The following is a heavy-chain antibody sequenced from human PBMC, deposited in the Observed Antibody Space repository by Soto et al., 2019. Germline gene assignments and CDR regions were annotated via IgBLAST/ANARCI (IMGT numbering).Heavy chain of an antibody. CDR2: IIPIFGTA. CDR1: GGTFSSCA. J-gene: IGHJ5*02. CDR3: ARALRRGSYSDP. D-gene: IGHD1-26*01. Sequence: SVKVSCKASGGTFSSCAISWVRQAPGQGLEWMGGIIPIFGTANYAQKFQGRVTITADKSTSTAYMELSSLRSEDTAVYYCARALRRGSYSDPWGQATLVTVSS. V-gene: IGHV1-69*06.